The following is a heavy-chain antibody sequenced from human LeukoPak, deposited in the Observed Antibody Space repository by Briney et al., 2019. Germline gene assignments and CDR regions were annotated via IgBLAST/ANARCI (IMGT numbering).Heavy chain of an antibody. V-gene: IGHV3-9*01. CDR2: IGWNSGSI. Sequence: PGRSLRLSCTASGFTFHDTAMPWVRQRPGQGLEWVSGIGWNSGSIGCADSVKGRFTISRDNAKNALYLQMNSLRTEDTAFYFCAKDPSRDYEGSTWGQGTLVTVSS. CDR1: GFTFHDTA. J-gene: IGHJ4*02. D-gene: IGHD4-17*01. CDR3: AKDPSRDYEGST.